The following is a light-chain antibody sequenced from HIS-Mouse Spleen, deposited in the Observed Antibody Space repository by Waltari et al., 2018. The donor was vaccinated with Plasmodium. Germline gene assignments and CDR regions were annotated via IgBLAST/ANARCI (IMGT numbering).Light chain of an antibody. Sequence: EIVLTQSPGTLSLSPGERATLSCRAIQSVSSSYLAWYQQKPGQAPRLLIYGASSRATGIPDRFSGSGSGTDFTLTIIRLEPEDFAVYYCQQYGSSPYTFGQGTKLEIK. CDR3: QQYGSSPYT. J-gene: IGKJ2*01. V-gene: IGKV3-20*01. CDR1: QSVSSSY. CDR2: GAS.